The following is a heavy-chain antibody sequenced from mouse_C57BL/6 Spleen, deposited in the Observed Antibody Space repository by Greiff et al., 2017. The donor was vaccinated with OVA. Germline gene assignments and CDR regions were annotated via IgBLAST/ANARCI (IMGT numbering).Heavy chain of an antibody. V-gene: IGHV1-59*01. J-gene: IGHJ1*03. CDR3: ARSITTVVGYFDV. CDR2: IDPSDSYT. Sequence: QVQLQQPGAELVRPGTSVKLSCKASGYTFTSYWMHWVKQRPGQGLEWIGVIDPSDSYTNYNQKFKGKATLTVDPSSSTAYMQLSSLTSEDSAVYYCARSITTVVGYFDVWGKGTTVTVSS. CDR1: GYTFTSYW. D-gene: IGHD1-1*01.